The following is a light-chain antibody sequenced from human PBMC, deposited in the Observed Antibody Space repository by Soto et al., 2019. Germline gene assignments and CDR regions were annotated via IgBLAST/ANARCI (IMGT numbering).Light chain of an antibody. CDR2: AAS. CDR1: QSVSTD. V-gene: IGKV3-15*01. J-gene: IGKJ2*01. Sequence: IVMTQSPAILSVSPGERVTLSCRASQSVSTDLAWYQQKPGQPPRILIYAASTRATGIPDRFSGSGAGTDFPLASSGLQPEDVAVSYCQQYIGWPPRFTFGQGTKLEIK. CDR3: QQYIGWPPRFT.